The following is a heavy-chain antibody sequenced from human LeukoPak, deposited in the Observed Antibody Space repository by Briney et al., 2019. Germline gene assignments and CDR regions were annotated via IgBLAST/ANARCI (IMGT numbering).Heavy chain of an antibody. CDR2: IYRSGST. J-gene: IGHJ3*02. CDR1: GYSISNGYY. D-gene: IGHD4-11*01. CDR3: ARDRRLQAFDI. Sequence: SETLSLTCTVSGYSISNGYYWDWIRQPPGRGLEWIGNIYRSGSTSYNPSLKSRVTISVDTSKNQFSLKVNSVTAADTAVYYCARDRRLQAFDIWGQGTMVTVSS. V-gene: IGHV4-38-2*02.